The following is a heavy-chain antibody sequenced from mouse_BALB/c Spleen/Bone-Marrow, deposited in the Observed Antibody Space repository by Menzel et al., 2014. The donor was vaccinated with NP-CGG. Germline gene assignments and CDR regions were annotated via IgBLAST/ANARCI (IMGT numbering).Heavy chain of an antibody. Sequence: VQLKESGGGLVKPGGSLKLSCAASGFTFSSYAMSWVRQTPEKRLEWVATISSGGSCTYYPDSVKGRFTISRDNAKNTLYLQMSSLRSEDTAMYYCARYDSAWFAYWGQGTLVTVSA. J-gene: IGHJ3*01. CDR3: ARYDSAWFAY. CDR1: GFTFSSYA. CDR2: ISSGGSCT. D-gene: IGHD2-4*01. V-gene: IGHV5-9-3*01.